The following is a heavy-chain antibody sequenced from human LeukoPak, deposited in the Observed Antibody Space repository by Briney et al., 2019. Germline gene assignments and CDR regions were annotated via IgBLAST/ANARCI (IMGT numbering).Heavy chain of an antibody. J-gene: IGHJ4*02. D-gene: IGHD3-22*01. Sequence: PGGSLRLSCAASGFTLSSYWMSWVRQAPGKGLEWVANIKQDGSEKYYVDSVKGRFTISRDNAKNSLYLQMNSLRAEDTAVYYCARTRATGYYDSSGQTTHFDYWGQGTLVTVSS. V-gene: IGHV3-7*01. CDR1: GFTLSSYW. CDR3: ARTRATGYYDSSGQTTHFDY. CDR2: IKQDGSEK.